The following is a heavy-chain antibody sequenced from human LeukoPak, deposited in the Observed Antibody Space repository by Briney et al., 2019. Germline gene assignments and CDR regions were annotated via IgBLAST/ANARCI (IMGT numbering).Heavy chain of an antibody. J-gene: IGHJ2*01. CDR1: GFTFSRYS. CDR3: ARVSASEWNFDL. V-gene: IGHV3-21*01. CDR2: ISSSGSYI. Sequence: GGSLRLSCAASGFTFSRYSMNWVRQAPGKGLEWVSSISSSGSYIYYADSVKGRFTLSRDNAKNSLHLQMNSLRAEDTAVYYCARVSASEWNFDLWGRGTLVTVSS. D-gene: IGHD3-16*02.